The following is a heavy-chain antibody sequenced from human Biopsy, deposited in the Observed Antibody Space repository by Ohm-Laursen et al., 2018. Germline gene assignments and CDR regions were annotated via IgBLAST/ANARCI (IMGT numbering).Heavy chain of an antibody. CDR3: ARGMRSSGWPYFDS. D-gene: IGHD6-19*01. CDR2: IYDRGSTA. J-gene: IGHJ4*02. V-gene: IGHV4-61*01. Sequence: SETLSLTCTVSGDSVSSGSFYWTWIRQPPGQGLEYIGYIYDRGSTANYNPSLESRVNMSVDMPKNQFSLKLRSVTAADTAIYYCARGMRSSGWPYFDSWGQGTLVTISS. CDR1: GDSVSSGSFY.